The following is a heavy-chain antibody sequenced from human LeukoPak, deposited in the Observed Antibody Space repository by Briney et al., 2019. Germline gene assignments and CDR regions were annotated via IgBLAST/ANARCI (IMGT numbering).Heavy chain of an antibody. CDR1: GFTVSSYS. Sequence: GGSLRLSCAASGFTVSSYSMNWVRQAPGKGLEWVSSISSSSSYIYYADSVKGRFTISGDNAKNSLYLQMNSLRAEDTAVYYCARDGPDAFDIWGQGTMVTVSS. J-gene: IGHJ3*02. V-gene: IGHV3-21*01. CDR2: ISSSSSYI. CDR3: ARDGPDAFDI.